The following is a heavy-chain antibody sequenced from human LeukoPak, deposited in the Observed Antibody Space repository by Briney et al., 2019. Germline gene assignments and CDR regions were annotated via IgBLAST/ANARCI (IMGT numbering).Heavy chain of an antibody. Sequence: SETLSLTCAVYGGSLSYYYWIWIRQSPEKGLEWIGEINRSGSTNYNPSLKSRVSISVDTSKNQFSLKLSSVTAADTAIYYCARGGFYCGDDCYVDYWGQGALVTVSS. CDR3: ARGGFYCGDDCYVDY. D-gene: IGHD2-21*02. CDR2: INRSGST. V-gene: IGHV4-34*01. J-gene: IGHJ4*02. CDR1: GGSLSYYY.